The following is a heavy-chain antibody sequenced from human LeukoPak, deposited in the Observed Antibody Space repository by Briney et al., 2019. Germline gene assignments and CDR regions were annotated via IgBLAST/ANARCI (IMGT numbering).Heavy chain of an antibody. CDR2: LSTYNGNT. CDR3: ARDRGPITYYDFWSGYYLFDY. Sequence: ASVKVSCKASGYTFTSYGISWVRQAPGQGLEWMGWLSTYNGNTNYAQKLQGRVTMTTDTSTSTAYMELRSLRSDDTAVYYCARDRGPITYYDFWSGYYLFDYWGQGTLVTVSS. V-gene: IGHV1-18*01. D-gene: IGHD3-3*01. J-gene: IGHJ4*02. CDR1: GYTFTSYG.